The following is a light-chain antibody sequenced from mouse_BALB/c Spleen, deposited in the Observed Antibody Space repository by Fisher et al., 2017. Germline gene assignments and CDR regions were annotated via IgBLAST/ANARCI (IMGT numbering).Light chain of an antibody. CDR1: SSVSY. Sequence: IVITQSPAIMSASPGEKVTITCSASSSVSYMHWFQQKPGTSPKLWIYSTSNLASGVPARFSGSGSGTSYSLPISRMEAEDAATYYCQQRSSYPPMYTLGGGTKLEIK. J-gene: IGKJ2*01. CDR2: STS. V-gene: IGKV4-57*01. CDR3: QQRSSYPPMYT.